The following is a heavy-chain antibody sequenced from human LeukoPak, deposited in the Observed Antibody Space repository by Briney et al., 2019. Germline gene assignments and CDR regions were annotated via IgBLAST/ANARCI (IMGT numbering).Heavy chain of an antibody. CDR3: ARDMRGSYLVAFDY. V-gene: IGHV3-30*04. D-gene: IGHD1-26*01. CDR1: GFTFSGSA. CDR2: ISYDGSNK. Sequence: GGSLRLSCAASGFTFSGSAMHWVRQAPGKGLEWVAVISYDGSNKYYADSVKGRFTISRDNSKNTLYLQMNSLRAEDTAVYYCARDMRGSYLVAFDYWGQGTLVTVSS. J-gene: IGHJ4*02.